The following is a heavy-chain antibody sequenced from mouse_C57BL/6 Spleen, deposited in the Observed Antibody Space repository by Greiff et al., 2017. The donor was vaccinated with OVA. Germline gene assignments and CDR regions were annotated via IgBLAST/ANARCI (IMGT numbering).Heavy chain of an antibody. CDR2: IYYSGTI. CDR3: AREFWEGYWYFDV. D-gene: IGHD4-1*01. V-gene: IGHV3-5*01. CDR1: GISITTGNYR. Sequence: VQLKESGPGLVKPSQTVFLTCTVTGISITTGNYRWSWIRQFPGNKLEWIGYIYYSGTITYNPSLTSRTTITRDTPKNQFFLEMNSLTAEDTATYYCAREFWEGYWYFDVWGTGTTVTVSS. J-gene: IGHJ1*03.